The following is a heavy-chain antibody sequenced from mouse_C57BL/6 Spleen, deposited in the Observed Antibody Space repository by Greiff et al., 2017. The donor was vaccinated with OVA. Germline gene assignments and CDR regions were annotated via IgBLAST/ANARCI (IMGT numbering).Heavy chain of an antibody. J-gene: IGHJ1*03. CDR3: ARQNYGSSYWYFDV. Sequence: EVKVVESGGGLVKPGGSLKLSCAASGFTFSSYTMSWVRQTPEKRLEWVATISGGGGNTYYPDSVKGRFTISRDNAKNTLYLQMSSLRSEDTALYYCARQNYGSSYWYFDVWGTGTTVTVSS. CDR2: ISGGGGNT. D-gene: IGHD1-1*01. CDR1: GFTFSSYT. V-gene: IGHV5-9*01.